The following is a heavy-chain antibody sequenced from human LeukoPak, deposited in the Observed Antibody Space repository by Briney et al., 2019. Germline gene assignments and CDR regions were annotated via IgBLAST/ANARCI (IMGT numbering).Heavy chain of an antibody. CDR1: GGSFSGYY. CDR3: ARGGKQWLSPYYYYGMDV. J-gene: IGHJ6*04. V-gene: IGHV4-34*01. Sequence: SETLSLTCAVYGGSFSGYYWSWVRQPPGKGLEWIGEINHSGSTNYNPSLRSRVTISVDTSKNQFSLKLSSVTAADTAVYYCARGGKQWLSPYYYYGMDVWGKGTTVTVSS. D-gene: IGHD6-19*01. CDR2: INHSGST.